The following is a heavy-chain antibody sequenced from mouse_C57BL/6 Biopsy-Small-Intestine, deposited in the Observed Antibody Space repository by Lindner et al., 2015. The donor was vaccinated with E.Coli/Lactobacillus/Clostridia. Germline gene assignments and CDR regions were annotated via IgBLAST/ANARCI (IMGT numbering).Heavy chain of an antibody. CDR1: GYAFTNYL. J-gene: IGHJ2*01. CDR2: INPGSGGT. V-gene: IGHV1-54*01. D-gene: IGHD3-2*02. CDR3: ARSGDCFDY. Sequence: VQLQESGAELVRPGTSVKVSCKASGYAFTNYLIEWVKQRPGQGLEWIGMINPGSGGTNYNEKFKGKATLTADKSSSTAYMQLSSLTSEDSAVYFCARSGDCFDYWGQGTTLTVSS.